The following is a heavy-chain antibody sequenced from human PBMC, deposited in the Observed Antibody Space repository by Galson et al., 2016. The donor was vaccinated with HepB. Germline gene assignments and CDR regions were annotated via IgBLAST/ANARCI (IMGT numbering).Heavy chain of an antibody. D-gene: IGHD6-13*01. CDR1: GFIFSDHA. J-gene: IGHJ6*02. Sequence: SLRLSCAASGFIFSDHAMNRVRHVPGKGLEWVAGINWISGNIGYADSVKGRFTISRDNAENSLYLQMNTLRPEDTGLYYCAKENRKDSSSWYGGMDVWGQGTTVIVSS. V-gene: IGHV3-9*01. CDR3: AKENRKDSSSWYGGMDV. CDR2: INWISGNI.